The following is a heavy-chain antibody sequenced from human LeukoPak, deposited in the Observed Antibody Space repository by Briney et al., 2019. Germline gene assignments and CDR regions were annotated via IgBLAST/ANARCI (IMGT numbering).Heavy chain of an antibody. CDR1: GFTVSSTY. Sequence: PGGSLRLSCIASGFTVSSTYMSWVRQAPGKGLEWVSVTYSGGSTYYADSVKGRRTISRDNSKNTLYLQMNSLRGEDTAVYYCASGIRAFDNWGQGTLVTVSA. J-gene: IGHJ4*02. D-gene: IGHD1-26*01. CDR2: TYSGGST. V-gene: IGHV3-66*01. CDR3: ASGIRAFDN.